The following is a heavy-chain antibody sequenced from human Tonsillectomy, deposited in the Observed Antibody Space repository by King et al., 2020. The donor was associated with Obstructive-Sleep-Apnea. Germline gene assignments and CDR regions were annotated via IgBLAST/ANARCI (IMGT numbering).Heavy chain of an antibody. CDR3: ARYAYAAVGSTDYFDY. V-gene: IGHV1-18*04. D-gene: IGHD6-13*01. CDR1: GYTFTRYG. CDR2: ISVYNGDT. Sequence: QLVQSGVEVKKPGASVKVSCKASGYTFTRYGITWVRLAPGQGLEWMGWISVYNGDTKYAQKFQGRVTMTTDTSTKTAYMELRSRRSDDTAVYYCARYAYAAVGSTDYFDYWGQGTLVTVSS. J-gene: IGHJ4*02.